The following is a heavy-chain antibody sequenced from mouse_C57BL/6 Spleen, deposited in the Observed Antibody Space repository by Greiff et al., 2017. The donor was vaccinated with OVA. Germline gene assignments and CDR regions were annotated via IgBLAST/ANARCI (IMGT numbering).Heavy chain of an antibody. CDR3: ARRTVVAMDY. Sequence: VKLMESGAELVRPGTSVKVSCKASGYAFTNYLIEWVKQRPGQGLEWIGVINPGSGGTNYNEKFKGKATLTADKSSSTAYMQLSSLTSEDSAVYFCARRTVVAMDYWGQGTSGTVSS. J-gene: IGHJ4*01. CDR1: GYAFTNYL. D-gene: IGHD1-1*01. V-gene: IGHV1-54*01. CDR2: INPGSGGT.